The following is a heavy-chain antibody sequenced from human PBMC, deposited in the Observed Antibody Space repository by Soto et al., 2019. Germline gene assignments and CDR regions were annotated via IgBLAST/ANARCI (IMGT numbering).Heavy chain of an antibody. J-gene: IGHJ1*01. CDR1: GGSISGNW. V-gene: IGHV4-4*02. Sequence: QVQLQESGPGLVKPSGTLSLTCAVSGGSISGNWWSWVRQPPGKGLEWIGQISHRGSTNYNPSLKTRVTISVDKSQTQFSLKLSSGTAADAAVYDCVGHSGYSFQHWGQGTLVTVSS. CDR3: VGHSGYSFQH. CDR2: ISHRGST. D-gene: IGHD6-13*01.